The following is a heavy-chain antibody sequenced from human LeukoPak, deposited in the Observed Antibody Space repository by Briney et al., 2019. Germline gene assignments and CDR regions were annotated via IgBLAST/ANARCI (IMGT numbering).Heavy chain of an antibody. Sequence: PSQTLSLTCTVSGGSISSGGHYWSWIRQPPGKGLEWIGNIYRSGTTYYNAPLKSRVTISVDRSKNQFSLNLSSVTAADTAVYYCAGIVATPNAAFDIWGQGTMVTVSS. CDR1: GGSISSGGHY. CDR2: IYRSGTT. J-gene: IGHJ3*02. CDR3: AGIVATPNAAFDI. D-gene: IGHD5-12*01. V-gene: IGHV4-30-2*01.